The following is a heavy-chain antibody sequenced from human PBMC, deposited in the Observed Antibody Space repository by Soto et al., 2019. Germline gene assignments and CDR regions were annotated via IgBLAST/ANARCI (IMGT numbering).Heavy chain of an antibody. CDR1: GGSISSYY. CDR2: IYYSGST. CDR3: ARAPGIVGATGIDY. D-gene: IGHD1-26*01. Sequence: SETLSLTCTVSGGSISSYYWSWIRQPPGKGLEWIGYIYYSGSTNYNPSLKSRVTISVDTSKNQFSLKLSSVTAADTAVYYCARAPGIVGATGIDYWGQGTLVTVSS. V-gene: IGHV4-59*01. J-gene: IGHJ4*02.